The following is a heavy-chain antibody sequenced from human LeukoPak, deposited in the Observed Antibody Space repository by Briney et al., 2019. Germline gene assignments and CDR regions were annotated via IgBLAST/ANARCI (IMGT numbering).Heavy chain of an antibody. Sequence: GGSLRLSCAASGFTVSSNYMSWVRQAPGKGLEWVSVIYSGGSTYYADSVKGRFTISRDNSKNTLYLQMNNLRAEDAAVYYCARRTPYSSGPFDYWGQGTLVTVSS. CDR3: ARRTPYSSGPFDY. J-gene: IGHJ4*02. CDR1: GFTVSSNY. V-gene: IGHV3-66*01. D-gene: IGHD6-19*01. CDR2: IYSGGST.